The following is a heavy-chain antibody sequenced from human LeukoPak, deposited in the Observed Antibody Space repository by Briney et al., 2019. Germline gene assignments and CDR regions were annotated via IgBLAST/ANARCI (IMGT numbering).Heavy chain of an antibody. V-gene: IGHV4-4*09. D-gene: IGHD2-2*01. CDR1: GGSISSYY. CDR2: IYTSGST. J-gene: IGHJ4*02. Sequence: SETLSLTCTVSGGSISSYYWSWIRQPPGKGLEWIGYIYTSGSTNYNPSLMSRVTISVDTSKNQFSLKLSSVTAADTAVYYCARQDCSSTSCNFDYWGQGTLVTVSS. CDR3: ARQDCSSTSCNFDY.